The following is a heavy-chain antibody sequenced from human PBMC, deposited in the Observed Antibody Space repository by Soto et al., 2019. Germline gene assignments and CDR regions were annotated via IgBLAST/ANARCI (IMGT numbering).Heavy chain of an antibody. J-gene: IGHJ5*02. CDR3: AWSYYSDIQSRFDL. CDR1: GGSISSGDYY. CDR2: IYYSGST. V-gene: IGHV4-30-4*01. Sequence: NLPLTCSVSGGSISSGDYYWSWIRQPPGKGLEWIGYIYYSGSTYYNPSLKSRVTISVDTSKNQFSLKLSSVTAADTAVYYWAWSYYSDIQSRFDLWGQGSLVTVPP. D-gene: IGHD3-9*01.